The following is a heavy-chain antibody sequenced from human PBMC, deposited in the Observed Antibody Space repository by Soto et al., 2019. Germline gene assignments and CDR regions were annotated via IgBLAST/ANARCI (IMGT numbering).Heavy chain of an antibody. V-gene: IGHV1-46*03. CDR3: ARDSQFYYGSGSYQRAPHYYYMDV. Sequence: ASVKVSCKASGYTFTSYYMHWVRQAPGQGLEWMGIINPSGGSTSYAQKFQGRVTMTRDTSTSTVYMELSSLRSEDTAVYYCARDSQFYYGSGSYQRAPHYYYMDVWGKGTTVTVS. J-gene: IGHJ6*03. CDR1: GYTFTSYY. CDR2: INPSGGST. D-gene: IGHD3-10*01.